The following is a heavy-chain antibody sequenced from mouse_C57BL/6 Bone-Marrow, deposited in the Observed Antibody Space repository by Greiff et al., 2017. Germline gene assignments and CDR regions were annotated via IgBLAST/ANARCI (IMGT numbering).Heavy chain of an antibody. J-gene: IGHJ2*01. D-gene: IGHD2-4*01. Sequence: VQLQESGPELVKPGASVKISCKASGYSFTSYYIHWVKQRPGQGLEWIGWIYPGSGNTKYNEKFKGKATLTADTSSSTAYMQLSSLTSEDSAVYYGARVLMITYFDYWGQGTTLTVSS. CDR2: IYPGSGNT. CDR1: GYSFTSYY. V-gene: IGHV1-66*01. CDR3: ARVLMITYFDY.